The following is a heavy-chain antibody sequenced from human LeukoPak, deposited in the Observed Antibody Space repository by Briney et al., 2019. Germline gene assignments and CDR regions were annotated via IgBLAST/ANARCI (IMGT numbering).Heavy chain of an antibody. CDR2: ISSSGSTI. CDR1: GFTFSDYY. V-gene: IGHV3-11*04. Sequence: GGSLRLSCAASGFTFSDYYMSWIRQAPGKGLEWVSYISSSGSTIYYADSVKGRFTISRDNAKNSLYLQMNSLRAEDTAVYYCARDCRLGVIQLWSNHDAFDIWGQGTMVTVSS. J-gene: IGHJ3*02. CDR3: ARDCRLGVIQLWSNHDAFDI. D-gene: IGHD5-18*01.